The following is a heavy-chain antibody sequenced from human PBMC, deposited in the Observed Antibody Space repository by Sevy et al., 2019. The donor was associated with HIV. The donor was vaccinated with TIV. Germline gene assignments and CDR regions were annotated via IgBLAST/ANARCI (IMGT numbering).Heavy chain of an antibody. Sequence: GGSLRLSCAASGFTFSSYAMSWVRQAPGKGLEWVSSISGPGGTTYYADSVKGRFTISRDNSKNTLHLQMNSLTADDSAVHYCAKGDEPATDYGDYVPNAFDIWGQGTMVTVS. J-gene: IGHJ3*02. V-gene: IGHV3-23*01. CDR2: ISGPGGTT. CDR3: AKGDEPATDYGDYVPNAFDI. CDR1: GFTFSSYA. D-gene: IGHD4-17*01.